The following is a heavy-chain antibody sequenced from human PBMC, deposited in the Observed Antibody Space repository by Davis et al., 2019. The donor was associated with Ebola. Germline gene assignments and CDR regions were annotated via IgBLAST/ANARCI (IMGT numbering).Heavy chain of an antibody. J-gene: IGHJ4*02. V-gene: IGHV3-11*06. D-gene: IGHD3/OR15-3a*01. CDR1: GFTFSDYY. CDR2: ISSSSSYT. CDR3: ARDLGLLPW. Sequence: GESLKISCAASGFTFSDYYMSWIRQAPGKGLEWVSYISSSSSYTNYADSVKGRFTISRDNAKNSLYLQMNSLRAEDTAVYYCARDLGLLPWGGQGTLVTVSS.